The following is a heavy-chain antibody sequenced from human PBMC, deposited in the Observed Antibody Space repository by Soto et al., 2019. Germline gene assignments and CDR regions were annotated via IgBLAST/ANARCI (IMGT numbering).Heavy chain of an antibody. CDR2: MYSDGKT. J-gene: IGHJ4*02. V-gene: IGHV3-53*01. Sequence: EVQLVESGGDLIQPGGSLRISCATSGFVVNRNYMHWVRQAPGKGLEWVSVMYSDGKTYYGESVKGRFTMSRDNTKNTVFLDMKSLRAEETAVYYCARSPYCGTECNSGYLDFWGQGSLVTVSS. CDR3: ARSPYCGTECNSGYLDF. D-gene: IGHD2-21*01. CDR1: GFVVNRNY.